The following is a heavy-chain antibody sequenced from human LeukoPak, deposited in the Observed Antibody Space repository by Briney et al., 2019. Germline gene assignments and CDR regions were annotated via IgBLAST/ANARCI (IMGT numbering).Heavy chain of an antibody. CDR3: ASARRITIFGVVKYYYYGMDV. J-gene: IGHJ6*02. D-gene: IGHD3-3*01. Sequence: ASVKVSCKASGGTFSSYAISWVRQAPGQGLEWMGGIIPIFGTANYAQKFQGRVTITADESTSTAYMELSSLRSEDTAVCYCASARRITIFGVVKYYYYGMDVWGQGTTVTVSS. CDR1: GGTFSSYA. CDR2: IIPIFGTA. V-gene: IGHV1-69*13.